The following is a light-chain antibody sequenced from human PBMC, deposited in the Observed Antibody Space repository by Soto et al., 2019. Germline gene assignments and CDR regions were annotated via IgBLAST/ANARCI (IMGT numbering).Light chain of an antibody. CDR1: QSVSNN. CDR2: GAS. Sequence: EVVMTQSPAIVSVSTGDRATLSCRAGQSVSNNLAWYQQKPGQTPRLLIYGASNRATGIPDRFSGSGSGTDFTLTISRLEPEDFAVYYCQQHDSSPWMFGQGTKVDI. CDR3: QQHDSSPWM. V-gene: IGKV3-20*01. J-gene: IGKJ1*01.